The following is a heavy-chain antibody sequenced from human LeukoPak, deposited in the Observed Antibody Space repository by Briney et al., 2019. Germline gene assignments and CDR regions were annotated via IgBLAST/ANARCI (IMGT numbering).Heavy chain of an antibody. CDR2: ISAYNGNT. Sequence: ASVKVSCKASGYTFTSYGISWVRQAPGQGLEWMGWISAYNGNTNYAQKLQGRVTMTTDTSTSTAYMELRSLRSDDTAVYYCARDSWELKNYYGMDVWGQGTTVTVSS. CDR1: GYTFTSYG. D-gene: IGHD1-26*01. V-gene: IGHV1-18*01. J-gene: IGHJ6*02. CDR3: ARDSWELKNYYGMDV.